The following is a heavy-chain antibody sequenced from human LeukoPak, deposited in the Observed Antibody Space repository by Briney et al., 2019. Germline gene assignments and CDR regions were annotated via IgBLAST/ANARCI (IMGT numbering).Heavy chain of an antibody. CDR3: ARDFDILTGYHEFDY. V-gene: IGHV1-18*01. D-gene: IGHD3-9*01. CDR2: ISAYNGNT. CDR1: GYTFTSYG. Sequence: ASVKVSCKASGYTFTSYGISWVRQAPGQGLEWMGWISAYNGNTNYAQKLQGRVTTTTDTSTSTAYMELRSLRSDDTAVYYCARDFDILTGYHEFDYWGQGTLVTVSS. J-gene: IGHJ4*02.